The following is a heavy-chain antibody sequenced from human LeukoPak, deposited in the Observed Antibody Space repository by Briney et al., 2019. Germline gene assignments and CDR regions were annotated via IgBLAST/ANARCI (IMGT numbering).Heavy chain of an antibody. CDR1: GGSISSYY. D-gene: IGHD5-18*01. CDR2: IYYSGST. V-gene: IGHV4-59*01. CDR3: ARGVDTAMVGY. J-gene: IGHJ4*02. Sequence: SETLSLTCTVSGGSISSYYWSWIRQPPGKGPEWIGYIYYSGSTNYNPSLKSRVTISVDTSKNQFSLKLSSVTAADTAVYYCARGVDTAMVGYWGQGTLVTVSS.